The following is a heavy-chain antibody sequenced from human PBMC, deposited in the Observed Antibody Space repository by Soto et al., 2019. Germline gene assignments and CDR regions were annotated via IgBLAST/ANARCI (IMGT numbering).Heavy chain of an antibody. Sequence: QVQLEQSGAEEKKPGSSVKVSCKASGGTFRTAAVSWVRQAPGQGLEWMGGIMPVFRTPDYAQKFHGRVTITADESTSTAYMELSGLRSDDTAVYYCARDNARPQLGGNYYYILDVWGQGTTITVSS. CDR3: ARDNARPQLGGNYYYILDV. CDR2: IMPVFRTP. J-gene: IGHJ6*02. V-gene: IGHV1-69*12. D-gene: IGHD2-2*01. CDR1: GGTFRTAA.